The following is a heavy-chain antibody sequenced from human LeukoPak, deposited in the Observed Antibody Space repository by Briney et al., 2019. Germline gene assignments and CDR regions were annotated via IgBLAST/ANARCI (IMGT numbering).Heavy chain of an antibody. Sequence: GGSLTLSCAASGFTFNSYWMHWVRQAPGKGPEWVANIEQAGSHKYYADSVRGRFTISRDNAKNSLYLQMNSLGAEDTAVYYCASEGNDLGAFDMWGQGTMVTVSS. V-gene: IGHV3-7*01. J-gene: IGHJ3*02. CDR3: ASEGNDLGAFDM. CDR1: GFTFNSYW. CDR2: IEQAGSHK. D-gene: IGHD1-1*01.